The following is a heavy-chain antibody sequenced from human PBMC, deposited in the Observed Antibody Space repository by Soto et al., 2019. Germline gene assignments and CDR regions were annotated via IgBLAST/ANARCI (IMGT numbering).Heavy chain of an antibody. CDR3: ARTRSFSLGFYYDGMDG. J-gene: IGHJ6*02. Sequence: GASLKISCQGAGYRFPSYWIGLVRQMPGEDLEWMGIIYPGDSDTRYSPSFQGQVTISAAKSLRTAYLQSTSLKASDTALYYCARTRSFSLGFYYDGMDGWGQETTLTLSS. CDR1: GYRFPSYW. CDR2: IYPGDSDT. V-gene: IGHV5-51*01. D-gene: IGHD6-6*01.